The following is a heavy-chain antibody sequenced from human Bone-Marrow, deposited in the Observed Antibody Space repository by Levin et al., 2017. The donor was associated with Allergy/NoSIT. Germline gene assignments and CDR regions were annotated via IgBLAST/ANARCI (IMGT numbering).Heavy chain of an antibody. CDR2: ISYSGNS. J-gene: IGHJ6*02. CDR1: GDSISSYF. V-gene: IGHV4-59*01. D-gene: IGHD6-13*01. CDR3: ARDRVTAADGTYYFYGMDV. Sequence: PSQTLSLTCTVSGDSISSYFWSWIRQPPGKGLEWIGYISYSGNSKYNPSLRSRVTISVDTSKNQFSLKLRSVTAADTAIYYCARDRVTAADGTYYFYGMDVWGQGTTVTVSS.